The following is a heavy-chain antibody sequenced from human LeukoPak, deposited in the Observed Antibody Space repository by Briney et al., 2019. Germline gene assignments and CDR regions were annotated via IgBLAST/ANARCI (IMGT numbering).Heavy chain of an antibody. CDR3: ARGGEMATIIHYYYYMDV. CDR2: INPSGGST. V-gene: IGHV1-46*01. J-gene: IGHJ6*03. D-gene: IGHD5-24*01. Sequence: ASVEVSCKASGYTFTSYYMHWVRQAPGQGLEWMGIINPSGGSTSYAQKFQGRVTMTRDTSTSTVYMELSSPRSEDTAVYYCARGGEMATIIHYYYYMDVWGKGATVTVSS. CDR1: GYTFTSYY.